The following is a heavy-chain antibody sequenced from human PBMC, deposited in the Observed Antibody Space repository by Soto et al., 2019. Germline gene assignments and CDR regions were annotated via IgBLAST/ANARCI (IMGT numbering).Heavy chain of an antibody. D-gene: IGHD5-12*01. V-gene: IGHV4-39*01. CDR3: ARLGASRRLRLHYGMDV. CDR2: IYYSGST. Sequence: SETLSLTCTVSGGSISSSVYHWGWIRQPPGKGLEWIGSIYYSGSTYYNPSLKSRVTISADMSKNQFSLKVRSVTAADTAVYYCARLGASRRLRLHYGMDVWGQGTTVTVSS. J-gene: IGHJ6*02. CDR1: GGSISSSVYH.